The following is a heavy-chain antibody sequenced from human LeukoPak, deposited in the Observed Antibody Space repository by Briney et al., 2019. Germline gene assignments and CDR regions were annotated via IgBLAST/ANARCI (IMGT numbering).Heavy chain of an antibody. CDR1: GFTFSSYE. CDR2: ISSSGSTI. D-gene: IGHD5-18*01. J-gene: IGHJ4*02. V-gene: IGHV3-48*03. Sequence: GGSLRLSCAASGFTFSSYEMNWVRQAPGKGLEWVSYISSSGSTIYYADSVKGRFTISRDNAKSSLYLQMNSLRAEDTAVYYCARDGTAMVFFDYWGQGTLVTVSS. CDR3: ARDGTAMVFFDY.